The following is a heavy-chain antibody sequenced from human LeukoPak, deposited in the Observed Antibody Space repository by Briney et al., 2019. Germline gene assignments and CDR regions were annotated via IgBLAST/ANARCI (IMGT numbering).Heavy chain of an antibody. J-gene: IGHJ4*02. CDR1: GFAFSDYG. Sequence: GGSLRLSCAVSGFAFSDYGMHWVRQAPGKGLEWVAVISYDGSNAYYADSVKGRFTISRDNSKNALYLQMKSLRAEDTAVYYCAKSNSGWYVPPSDWGQGTLVTVSS. V-gene: IGHV3-30*18. CDR2: ISYDGSNA. D-gene: IGHD6-19*01. CDR3: AKSNSGWYVPPSD.